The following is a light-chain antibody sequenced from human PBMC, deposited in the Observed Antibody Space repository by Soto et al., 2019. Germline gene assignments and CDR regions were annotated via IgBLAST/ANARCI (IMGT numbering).Light chain of an antibody. Sequence: DIQMTQSPSSLSASVGDRVTITCRASQSIGFFLNWYQQKPGKVPKRLIYDASSLQAGVPSRFSGSGSGTDFTLTISSLQPEDFATYYCLHHHNFPLTFGQGTRLEIK. CDR3: LHHHNFPLT. CDR2: DAS. J-gene: IGKJ5*01. V-gene: IGKV1-17*01. CDR1: QSIGFF.